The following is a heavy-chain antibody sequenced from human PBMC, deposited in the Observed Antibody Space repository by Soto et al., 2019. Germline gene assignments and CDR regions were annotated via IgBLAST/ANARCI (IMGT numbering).Heavy chain of an antibody. D-gene: IGHD1-7*01. Sequence: SETLSLTCAVSGGSFTSNNWWTWVRQPPGQGLEWIGEIHRTGSTNYNPSLKSRVTISLDKSENQFSLKVTSLTAADTAVYYCASRDPGTSVDYWGQGTLVTVSS. V-gene: IGHV4-4*02. CDR2: IHRTGST. CDR3: ASRDPGTSVDY. J-gene: IGHJ4*02. CDR1: GGSFTSNNW.